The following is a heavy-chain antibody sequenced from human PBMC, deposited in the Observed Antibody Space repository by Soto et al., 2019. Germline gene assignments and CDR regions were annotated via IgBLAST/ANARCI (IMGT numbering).Heavy chain of an antibody. CDR1: GFTFSSYD. V-gene: IGHV3-64*01. CDR3: VRRVSGDYDY. CDR2: ISSNGGTT. J-gene: IGHJ4*02. D-gene: IGHD3-10*01. Sequence: EVQLAESGGGMVQPGGSLRLSCVASGFTFSSYDMHWVRQAPGKGLEYVSSISSNGGTTYYGNSVKGRFTISRDNSNNTLYLQIGSLRAEDMGVYYCVRRVSGDYDYWGQGTLVTVSS.